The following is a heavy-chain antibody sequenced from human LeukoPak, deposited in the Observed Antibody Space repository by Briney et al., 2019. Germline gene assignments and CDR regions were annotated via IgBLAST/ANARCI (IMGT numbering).Heavy chain of an antibody. Sequence: ASVKASCKASGYTFTGYYMHWVRQAPGQGLEWMGWINPNSGGTNYAQKFQGRVTMTRDTSISTAYMELSRLRSDDTAVYYCATYYDSSGYYYVSWGQGTLVTVSS. CDR3: ATYYDSSGYYYVS. D-gene: IGHD3-22*01. CDR2: INPNSGGT. V-gene: IGHV1-2*02. CDR1: GYTFTGYY. J-gene: IGHJ4*02.